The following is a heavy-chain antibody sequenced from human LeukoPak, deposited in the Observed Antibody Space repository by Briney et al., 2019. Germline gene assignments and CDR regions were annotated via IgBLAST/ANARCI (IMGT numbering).Heavy chain of an antibody. CDR2: INHSGST. D-gene: IGHD2-8*01. CDR1: GGSFSGYY. Sequence: SETLSLTCAVYGGSFSGYYWSWIRQPPVKVLEWIGEINHSGSTNYNPSLKSRVTISVDTSKNQFSLKLSSVTAADTAVYYCARSLGYCTNGVSYILWFDPWGQGTLVTVSS. CDR3: ARSLGYCTNGVSYILWFDP. V-gene: IGHV4-34*01. J-gene: IGHJ5*02.